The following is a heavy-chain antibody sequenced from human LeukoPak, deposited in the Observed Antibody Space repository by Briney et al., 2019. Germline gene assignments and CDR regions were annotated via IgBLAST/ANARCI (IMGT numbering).Heavy chain of an antibody. Sequence: GESLKISCKGSGYSFSTYWIGWVRQVPGKGLEWMGIIYPGDSDTRHSPSFQGQVTISADKSISTAYLQWSSLKASDTAMYYCARRIDKGNDYWGQGTLVTVSS. CDR1: GYSFSTYW. CDR3: ARRIDKGNDY. D-gene: IGHD2-15*01. V-gene: IGHV5-51*01. CDR2: IYPGDSDT. J-gene: IGHJ4*02.